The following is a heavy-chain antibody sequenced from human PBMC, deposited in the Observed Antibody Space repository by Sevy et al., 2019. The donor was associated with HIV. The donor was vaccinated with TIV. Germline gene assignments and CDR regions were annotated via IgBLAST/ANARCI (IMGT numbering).Heavy chain of an antibody. CDR2: ITGSSTTI. CDR3: ARDGLYGGNFEYFQH. CDR1: GFTFSNYA. Sequence: GGSLRLSCAASGFTFSNYALTWVHQAPGKGLDWVSSITGSSTTIYYADSVKGRFTVSRDNSNNTRYLHINSLRAEDTAVYYCARDGLYGGNFEYFQHWGQGTLVTVSS. V-gene: IGHV3-23*01. J-gene: IGHJ1*01. D-gene: IGHD4-17*01.